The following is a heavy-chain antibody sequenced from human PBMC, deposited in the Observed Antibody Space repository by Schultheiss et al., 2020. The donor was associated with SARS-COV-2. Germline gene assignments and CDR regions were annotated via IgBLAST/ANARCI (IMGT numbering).Heavy chain of an antibody. CDR2: INHSGST. CDR1: GGSISSYY. D-gene: IGHD3-10*01. CDR3: AIAMEVLLDY. J-gene: IGHJ4*02. V-gene: IGHV4-34*01. Sequence: SETLSLTCTVSGGSISSYYWSWIRQPPGKGLEWIGEINHSGSTNYNPSLKSRVTISVDTSKNQFSLKLSSVTAADTAVYYCAIAMEVLLDYWGQGTLVTVSS.